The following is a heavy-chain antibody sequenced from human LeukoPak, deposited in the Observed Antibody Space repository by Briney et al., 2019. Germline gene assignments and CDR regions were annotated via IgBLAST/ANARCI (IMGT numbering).Heavy chain of an antibody. CDR3: AREAVAGFDY. CDR1: GYTFSDYY. J-gene: IGHJ4*02. V-gene: IGHV1-2*02. D-gene: IGHD6-19*01. Sequence: ASVKVSCKTSGYTFSDYYIHWIRQAPGQGLEWVGWINPNSGDTDYAQKFQGRVTVTRDTSISTAYMELGRLRSGDTAVYYCAREAVAGFDYWGQGTLVTVSS. CDR2: INPNSGDT.